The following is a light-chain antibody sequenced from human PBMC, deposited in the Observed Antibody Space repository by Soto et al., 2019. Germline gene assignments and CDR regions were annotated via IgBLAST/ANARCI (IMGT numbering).Light chain of an antibody. CDR3: QQYGSSPKT. J-gene: IGKJ1*01. Sequence: EIVLTQSPGTLSLSPGERATLSCRASQSVSSNYLAWFQQKPGQAPRLLIYTASSRATGIPDRFSGSGSGKDFTLTISRLEPEDFAVDYCQQYGSSPKTFGQGTKVEI. CDR2: TAS. CDR1: QSVSSNY. V-gene: IGKV3-20*01.